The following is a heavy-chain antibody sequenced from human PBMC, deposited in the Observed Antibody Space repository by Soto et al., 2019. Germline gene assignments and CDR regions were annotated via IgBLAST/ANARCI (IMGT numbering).Heavy chain of an antibody. CDR2: IYSNGDT. D-gene: IGHD6-6*01. CDR1: SDSMNSGGYY. CDR3: ARRGGSSSRYYYYAMDV. V-gene: IGHV4-31*03. Sequence: SETLSLTCSVSSDSMNSGGYYWSWIRQHPGKGLEWIGYIYSNGDTYYNPSLKSRVTISVDTSKNQFSLNLTSVTAADTAVYYCARRGGSSSRYYYYAMDVWGQGTTVTVSS. J-gene: IGHJ6*02.